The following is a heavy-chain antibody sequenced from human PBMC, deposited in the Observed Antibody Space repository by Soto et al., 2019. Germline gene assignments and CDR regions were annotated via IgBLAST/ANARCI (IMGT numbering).Heavy chain of an antibody. J-gene: IGHJ2*01. V-gene: IGHV3-66*01. CDR1: GFTVSRNY. D-gene: IGHD3-22*01. CDR3: ARAHYYDSSGYDSWDWYFDL. Sequence: EVQLVESGGDLVQPGGSLRLSCAASGFTVSRNYMTWVRQTPGKWPQWVSVIYGGGSTYYTDSVKGRFTISRDNSKNTLYLQMNSLRAEDTAVYYCARAHYYDSSGYDSWDWYFDLWGRGTLVTVSS. CDR2: IYGGGST.